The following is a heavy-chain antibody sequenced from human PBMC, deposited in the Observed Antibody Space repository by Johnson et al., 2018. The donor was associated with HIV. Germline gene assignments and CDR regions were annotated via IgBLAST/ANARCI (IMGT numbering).Heavy chain of an antibody. J-gene: IGHJ3*02. CDR3: ARNGLIPAAKGVAFDI. CDR2: ISWNSGSI. D-gene: IGHD2-2*01. V-gene: IGHV3-9*01. Sequence: EVQLVESGGGLIQPGGSLRLSCAASGFTVSTNYMNWVRQAPGKGLEWVSGISWNSGSIGYADSVKGRFTISRDNAKNSLYLQMNSLRPEDTAVYYCARNGLIPAAKGVAFDIWGQGTTVTVSS. CDR1: GFTVSTNY.